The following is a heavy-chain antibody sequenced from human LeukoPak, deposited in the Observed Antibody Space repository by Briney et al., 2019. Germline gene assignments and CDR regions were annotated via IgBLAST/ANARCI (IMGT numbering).Heavy chain of an antibody. V-gene: IGHV4-59*12. CDR3: ARVAVRGFWYSDL. D-gene: IGHD3-10*01. CDR2: IYYSGST. J-gene: IGHJ2*01. Sequence: SETLSLTCTVSGGSISSYYWSWIRQPPGKGLEWIGYIYYSGSTNYNPSLKSRVTMSVDTSKNQFSLKLSSVTAADTAVYYCARVAVRGFWYSDLWGRGTLVTVSS. CDR1: GGSISSYY.